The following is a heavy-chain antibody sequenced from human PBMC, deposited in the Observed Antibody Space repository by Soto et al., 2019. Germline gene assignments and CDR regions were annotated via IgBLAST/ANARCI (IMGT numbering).Heavy chain of an antibody. CDR3: ARGRGDYYDSSGYYYFDY. J-gene: IGHJ4*02. D-gene: IGHD3-22*01. V-gene: IGHV1-2*04. CDR1: GDTFTGYY. CDR2: INPNSGGT. Sequence: ASVKVSCKASGDTFTGYYMHWVRQAPGQGLEWMGWINPNSGGTNYAQKFQGWVTMTRDTSISTAYMELSRLRSDDTAVYYCARGRGDYYDSSGYYYFDYWGQGTLVTVSS.